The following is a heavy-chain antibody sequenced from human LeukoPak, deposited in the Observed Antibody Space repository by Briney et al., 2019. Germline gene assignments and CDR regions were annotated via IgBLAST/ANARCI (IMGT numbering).Heavy chain of an antibody. Sequence: PSETLSLTCAVYGGSFSDYYWSWIRQPPGKGLEWIGEINHSGSTNYNPSLKSRVTMSVDTSKNQFSLKLSSVTAADTAVYYCARARFNLHFDYWGQGTLVTVSS. CDR3: ARARFNLHFDY. CDR1: GGSFSDYY. J-gene: IGHJ4*02. CDR2: INHSGST. V-gene: IGHV4-34*01.